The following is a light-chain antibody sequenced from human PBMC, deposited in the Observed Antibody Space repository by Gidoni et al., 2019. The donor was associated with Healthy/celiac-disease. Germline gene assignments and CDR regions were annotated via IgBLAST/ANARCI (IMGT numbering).Light chain of an antibody. CDR1: QSISIY. J-gene: IGKJ2*01. V-gene: IGKV1-39*01. Sequence: DIQMTQSPSYLSASVGDRVTITCRASQSISIYLNWYQQKPGKAPSRFSGSGSGTDFTLTISSLQPEDFATYYCQQSYSTPLYTFGQGTKLEIK. CDR3: QQSYSTPLYT.